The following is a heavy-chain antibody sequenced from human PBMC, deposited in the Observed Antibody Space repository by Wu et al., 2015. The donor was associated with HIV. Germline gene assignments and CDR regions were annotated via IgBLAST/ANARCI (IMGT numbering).Heavy chain of an antibody. Sequence: QVQLVQSGAEVKKPGASMRVSCQASGYSFTASYIHWVRQAPGKGFEWMGWIGGNRGESHSAQRFRDRFTMTRDTSTNTAYMELTRLTSDDTAVYYCARLSLRRFGELFSGADYWGQGTLVTVSS. CDR2: IGGNRGES. CDR1: GYSFTASY. V-gene: IGHV1-2*02. CDR3: ARLSLRRFGELFSGADY. D-gene: IGHD3-10*01. J-gene: IGHJ4*02.